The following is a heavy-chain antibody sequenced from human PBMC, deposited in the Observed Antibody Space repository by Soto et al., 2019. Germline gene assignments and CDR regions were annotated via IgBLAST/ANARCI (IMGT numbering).Heavy chain of an antibody. V-gene: IGHV1-18*01. CDR1: GYTLSNYG. CDR2: ISLYSDGT. D-gene: IGHD2-2*01. Sequence: ASVKVSCKTSGYTLSNYGITWVRQAPGQPLEWLGWISLYSDGTNYAQKFQGRVSMTTDTSTTTAYMELRSLRSDDTAVYYCARVVPGAEAWFGPWGQGTLVTVSS. CDR3: ARVVPGAEAWFGP. J-gene: IGHJ5*02.